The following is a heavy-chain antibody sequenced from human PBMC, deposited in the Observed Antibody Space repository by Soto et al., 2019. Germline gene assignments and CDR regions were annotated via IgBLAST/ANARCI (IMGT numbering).Heavy chain of an antibody. CDR2: IYYSGST. V-gene: IGHV4-39*01. D-gene: IGHD1-7*01. CDR3: ASATVERTGTVYYYYGMDV. CDR1: GGSISSSNW. Sequence: SETLSLTCAVSGGSISSSNWWSWIRQPPGKGLEWIGSIYYSGSTYYNPSLKSRVTISVDTSKSQFSLKLSSVTAADTAVYYCASATVERTGTVYYYYGMDVWGQGTTVTVSS. J-gene: IGHJ6*02.